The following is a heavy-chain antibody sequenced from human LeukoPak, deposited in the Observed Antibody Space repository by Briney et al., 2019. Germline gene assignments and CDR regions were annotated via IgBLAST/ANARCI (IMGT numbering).Heavy chain of an antibody. V-gene: IGHV3-43*02. CDR3: ATGSSSEDFDY. CDR1: GFTLGPYA. J-gene: IGHJ4*02. D-gene: IGHD6-13*01. Sequence: GGSLRLSCAASGFTLGPYAMHWVRQRPGKGLEWVAHINAGGGRTFYADSVEGRFTISRDNAKNSLYLQMNSLRAEDTAVYYCATGSSSEDFDYWGQGTLVTVSS. CDR2: INAGGGRT.